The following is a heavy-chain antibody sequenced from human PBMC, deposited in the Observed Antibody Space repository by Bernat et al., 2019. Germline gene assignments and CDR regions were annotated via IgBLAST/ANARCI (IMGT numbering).Heavy chain of an antibody. V-gene: IGHV3-11*05. CDR1: GFTFSDYY. J-gene: IGHJ6*03. Sequence: QVQLVESGGGLVKPGGSLRLSCAASGFTFSDYYMSWIRQAPGKGLDWVSYISSSSYTNYADSVKGRFTISRDNAKNSLYLQMTGLRAEETAVDYCARGASTSAPYMDVWGKGTTVTVSS. CDR3: ARGASTSAPYMDV. CDR2: ISSSSYT.